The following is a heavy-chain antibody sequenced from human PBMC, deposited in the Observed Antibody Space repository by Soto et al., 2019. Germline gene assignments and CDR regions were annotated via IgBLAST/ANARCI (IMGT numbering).Heavy chain of an antibody. CDR3: AREGYSYEGMDV. V-gene: IGHV1-3*05. Sequence: QVQLVQSGAEEKKPGASVKVSCKASGYTFTSYAMHWVRQAPGQRLEWMGWINAGNGNTKYSQKFQGRVTITRDTSASTAYMELCSLRSEDTAVYYCAREGYSYEGMDVWGQGTTVTVSS. D-gene: IGHD5-18*01. CDR2: INAGNGNT. CDR1: GYTFTSYA. J-gene: IGHJ6*02.